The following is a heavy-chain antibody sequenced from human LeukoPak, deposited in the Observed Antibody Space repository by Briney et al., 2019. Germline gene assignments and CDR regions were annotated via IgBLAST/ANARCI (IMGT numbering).Heavy chain of an antibody. D-gene: IGHD2-15*01. CDR3: AKIWGYCSGGSCYTFDY. CDR1: GFTFSSYG. Sequence: GGSLRLSCAASGFTFSSYGMHWVRQAPGKGLEWVAVISYDGSNKYYADSVKGRFTISRDNSKNTLYLQMNSLRAEDTAVYYCAKIWGYCSGGSCYTFDYWGQGTLVTVSS. V-gene: IGHV3-30*18. J-gene: IGHJ4*02. CDR2: ISYDGSNK.